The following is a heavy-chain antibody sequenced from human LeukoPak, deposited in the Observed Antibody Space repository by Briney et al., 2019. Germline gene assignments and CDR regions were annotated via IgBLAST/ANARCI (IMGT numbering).Heavy chain of an antibody. Sequence: ASVKVSCRASGYTFTSYYMHWVRQAPGQGLEGMGWINSNSGGTNSAQKFQGRVTMTRDTSISTAYMELSRLRSDDTAVYYCARVEPDPPVRSPATTPMDVWGQGTTVTVSS. CDR1: GYTFTSYY. J-gene: IGHJ6*02. CDR3: ARVEPDPPVRSPATTPMDV. D-gene: IGHD2-15*01. V-gene: IGHV1-2*02. CDR2: INSNSGGT.